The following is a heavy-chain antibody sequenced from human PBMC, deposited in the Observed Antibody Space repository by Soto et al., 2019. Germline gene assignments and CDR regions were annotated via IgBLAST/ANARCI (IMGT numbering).Heavy chain of an antibody. CDR2: VSPPFRTS. D-gene: IGHD3-10*01. J-gene: IGHJ6*01. Sequence: QVQLVQSGAEVQKPGSSVKVSCKTSGVSFNNNGIGWVRQAPGHGLEWMGGVSPPFRTSNYARKFQGRISITADASTGTVNMEMSSLTSEETAQYYGARVLYYGSGSYSPYGSDVRGQGTTVTVSS. CDR1: GVSFNNNG. CDR3: ARVLYYGSGSYSPYGSDV. V-gene: IGHV1-69*01.